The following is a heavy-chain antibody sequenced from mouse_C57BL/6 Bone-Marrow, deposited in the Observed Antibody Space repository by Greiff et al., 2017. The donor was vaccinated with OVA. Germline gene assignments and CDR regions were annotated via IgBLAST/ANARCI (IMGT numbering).Heavy chain of an antibody. CDR1: GYAFTNYL. CDR2: INPGSGGT. Sequence: QVQLQQSGAELVRPGTSVKVSCKASGYAFTNYLIEWVKQRPGQGLEWIGVINPGSGGTNYNEKFKGKATLTADKSSSTAYMQLSSLTSEDSAVYFCARTPKRGPYAMDYWGQGTSVTVSS. J-gene: IGHJ4*01. V-gene: IGHV1-54*01. CDR3: ARTPKRGPYAMDY.